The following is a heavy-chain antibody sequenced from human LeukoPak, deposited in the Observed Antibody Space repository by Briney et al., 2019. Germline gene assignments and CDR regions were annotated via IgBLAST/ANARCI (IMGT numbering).Heavy chain of an antibody. CDR2: VYYTGRT. CDR1: GGSISSPSYY. V-gene: IGHV4-39*01. D-gene: IGHD3-10*01. Sequence: SETLSLTCTVSGGSISSPSYYWGWVRQSPGKGLEWIGSVYYTGRTDYNPSLESRVIMSMDTSKNQYFMRLNSVTATDTAVYYCARHYGPWGRGTLVTVSS. J-gene: IGHJ5*02. CDR3: ARHYGP.